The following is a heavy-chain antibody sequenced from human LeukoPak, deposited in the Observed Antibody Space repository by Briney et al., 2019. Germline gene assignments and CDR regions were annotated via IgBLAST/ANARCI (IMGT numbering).Heavy chain of an antibody. CDR2: ISSNGGST. CDR3: AREIVGDDAFDI. CDR1: GFTFSSYA. J-gene: IGHJ3*02. D-gene: IGHD1-26*01. V-gene: IGHV3-64*01. Sequence: PGGSLRLSCAASGFTFSSYAMYWVRQAPGKGLEYVSAISSNGGSTYYANSVKGRFTISRDNSKNTLYLQMGSLRAEDMAVYYCAREIVGDDAFDIWGQGTMVTVSS.